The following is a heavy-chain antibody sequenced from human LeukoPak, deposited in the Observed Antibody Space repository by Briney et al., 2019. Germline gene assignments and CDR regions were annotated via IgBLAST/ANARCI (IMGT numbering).Heavy chain of an antibody. CDR2: IYYSGST. CDR1: GGSISGGGYY. Sequence: SETLSLTCTVSGGSISGGGYYWSWIRQPPGKGLEWIGYIYYSGSTNYNPSLKSRVTISVDTSKNQFSLKLSSVTAADTAVYYCARDRGSSWYSPPFDYWGQGTLVTVSS. D-gene: IGHD6-13*01. V-gene: IGHV4-61*08. J-gene: IGHJ4*02. CDR3: ARDRGSSWYSPPFDY.